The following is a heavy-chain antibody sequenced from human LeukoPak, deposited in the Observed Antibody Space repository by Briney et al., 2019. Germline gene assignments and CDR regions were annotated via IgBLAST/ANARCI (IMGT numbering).Heavy chain of an antibody. CDR1: GVSISSYY. CDR3: AREEYQTTIRD. V-gene: IGHV4-59*01. Sequence: SETLSLTCTVSGVSISSYYWSWIRQPPGKGLEWIGYIYYSGSTNYNPSLKSRVTISVDTSKNQFSLKLSSVTAADTAVYYCAREEYQTTIRDWGQGTLVTVSS. D-gene: IGHD4-11*01. CDR2: IYYSGST. J-gene: IGHJ4*02.